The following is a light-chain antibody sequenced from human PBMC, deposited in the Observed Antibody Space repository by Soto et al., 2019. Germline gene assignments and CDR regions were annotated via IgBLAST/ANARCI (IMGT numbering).Light chain of an antibody. CDR3: QQRSNWPTT. J-gene: IGKJ1*01. CDR2: DAS. CDR1: QSISSSY. V-gene: IGKV3-11*01. Sequence: EIVMTPSPATLSVSPGERATLSCRASQSISSSYLAWYQQKPGQAPRLLIYDASNRATGIPARFSGSGSGTDFTLTISSLEPEDFAVYYCQQRSNWPTTFGQGTKVDIK.